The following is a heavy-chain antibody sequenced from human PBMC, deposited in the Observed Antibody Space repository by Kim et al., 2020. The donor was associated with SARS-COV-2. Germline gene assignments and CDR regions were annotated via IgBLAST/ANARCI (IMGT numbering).Heavy chain of an antibody. V-gene: IGHV4-59*12. CDR3: ARAYPTDYDSSGYLRFDP. J-gene: IGHJ5*02. Sequence: SETLSLTCTVSGGSISSYYWSWIRQPPGKGLEWIGYIYYSGSTNYNPSLKSRVTIAVDTSKNQFSLKLSSVTAADTAVYYCARAYPTDYDSSGYLRFDPWGQGTLVTVSS. CDR1: GGSISSYY. CDR2: IYYSGST. D-gene: IGHD3-22*01.